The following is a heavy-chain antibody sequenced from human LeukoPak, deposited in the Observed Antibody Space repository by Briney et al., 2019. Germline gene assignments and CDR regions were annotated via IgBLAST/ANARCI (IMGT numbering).Heavy chain of an antibody. D-gene: IGHD3-3*01. CDR3: AKPDTYYDFWSGYYGPPGMDV. J-gene: IGHJ6*02. CDR1: GFTFSSYS. V-gene: IGHV3-23*01. CDR2: ISGSGGST. Sequence: PGGSLRLSCAASGFTFSSYSMNWVRQAPGKGLEWVSAISGSGGSTYYADSVKGRFTISRDNSKNTLYLQMNSLRAEDTAVYYCAKPDTYYDFWSGYYGPPGMDVWGQGTTVTVSS.